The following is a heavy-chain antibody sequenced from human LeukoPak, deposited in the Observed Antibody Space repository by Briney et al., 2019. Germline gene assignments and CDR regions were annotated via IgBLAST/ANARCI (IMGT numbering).Heavy chain of an antibody. D-gene: IGHD5-12*01. Sequence: PGGSLRLSCAASGFTFSNCWMTWVRQAPGKGLEWVAVIWYDGSNKYYADSVKGRFTISRDNSKNTLYLQMNSLRAEDTAVYYCARDSRDMVATFYFDYWGQGTLVTVSS. CDR3: ARDSRDMVATFYFDY. J-gene: IGHJ4*02. CDR1: GFTFSNCW. V-gene: IGHV3-33*08. CDR2: IWYDGSNK.